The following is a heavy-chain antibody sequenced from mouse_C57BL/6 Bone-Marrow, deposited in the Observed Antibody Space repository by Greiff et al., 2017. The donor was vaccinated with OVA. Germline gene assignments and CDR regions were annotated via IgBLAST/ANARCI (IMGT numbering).Heavy chain of an antibody. J-gene: IGHJ3*01. V-gene: IGHV5-17*01. Sequence: EVNVVESGGGLVKPGGSLKLSCAASGFTFSDYGMHWVRQAPEKGLEWVAYISSGSSTIYYADTVKGRFTISRDNAKNTLFLQMTSLRSEDTAMYYCAKGYYDYDGWFADWGQGTLVTVSA. CDR3: AKGYYDYDGWFAD. CDR2: ISSGSSTI. D-gene: IGHD2-4*01. CDR1: GFTFSDYG.